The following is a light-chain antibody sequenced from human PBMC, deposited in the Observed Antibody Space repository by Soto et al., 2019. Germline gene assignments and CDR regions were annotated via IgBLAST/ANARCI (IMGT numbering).Light chain of an antibody. CDR1: SSNIGNNG. CDR2: SNT. Sequence: QSVLTQPPSASGTPGQRVTISCSGSSSNIGNNGVTWYQQLPGTAPKLLIYSNTDRPSGVPDRFSGSKSGTSASLAISGLQSEDEADYYCAAWDDSLNGVVFGGGTKLTVL. J-gene: IGLJ3*02. CDR3: AAWDDSLNGVV. V-gene: IGLV1-44*01.